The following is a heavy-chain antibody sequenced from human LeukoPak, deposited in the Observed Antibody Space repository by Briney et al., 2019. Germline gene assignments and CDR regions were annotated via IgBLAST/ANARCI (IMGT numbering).Heavy chain of an antibody. CDR1: GGSMSDHY. CDR3: ARHFRKDYPDSGSSQFFHYIDV. Sequence: PSETLSLTCAVSGGSMSDHYWSWIRQTPGTTLEWIGYIYATGNTNYSPSLKGRVTISLDTSKNHFSLRLSSVTAADTALYYCARHFRKDYPDSGSSQFFHYIDVWGKGTTVTVSS. V-gene: IGHV4-4*09. CDR2: IYATGNT. D-gene: IGHD3-10*01. J-gene: IGHJ6*03.